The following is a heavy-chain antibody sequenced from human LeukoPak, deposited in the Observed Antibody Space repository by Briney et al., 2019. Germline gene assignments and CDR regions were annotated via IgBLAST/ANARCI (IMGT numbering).Heavy chain of an antibody. CDR1: GVSVSSGGYY. V-gene: IGHV4-61*08. D-gene: IGHD3-22*01. J-gene: IGHJ4*02. CDR3: ARARRDYYDSRGYYLRDFDS. Sequence: SETLSLTCSVSGVSVSSGGYYWSWIRQPPGKGLEWIGYIYYSGSTNYNPSLKSRLTISVDTSKNQFSLRLSSVTAADTAVYYCARARRDYYDSRGYYLRDFDSWGLGTLVTVSS. CDR2: IYYSGST.